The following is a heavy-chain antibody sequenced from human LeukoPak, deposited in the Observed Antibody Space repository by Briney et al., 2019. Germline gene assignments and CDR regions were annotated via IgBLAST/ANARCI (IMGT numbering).Heavy chain of an antibody. V-gene: IGHV3-30*04. CDR3: ARDHSDYFGWELLHVPDY. CDR1: GFTFSSYA. D-gene: IGHD1-26*01. CDR2: ISYDGSNK. J-gene: IGHJ4*02. Sequence: PGGSLRLSCAASGFTFSSYAMHWVRQAPGKGLEWVAVISYDGSNKYYADSVKGRFTISRDNSKNTLYLQMNSLRAEDTAVYYCARDHSDYFGWELLHVPDYWGQGTLVTVSS.